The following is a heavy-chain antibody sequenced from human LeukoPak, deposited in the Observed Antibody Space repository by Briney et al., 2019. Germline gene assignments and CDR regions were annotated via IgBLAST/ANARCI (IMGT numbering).Heavy chain of an antibody. V-gene: IGHV5-51*01. J-gene: IGHJ3*01. CDR3: ARSPPKTPRRPEQVVFNF. CDR2: IYAGDSDT. CDR1: GYIFTGYW. D-gene: IGHD1-14*01. Sequence: GESLKISCKASGYIFTGYWIGWVRQMPGKGLEWMGIIYAGDSDTRYSPSFQGQVTISADRSINTAYLQWSSLKASDTAMYYCARSPPKTPRRPEQVVFNFGGQGTMATFSS.